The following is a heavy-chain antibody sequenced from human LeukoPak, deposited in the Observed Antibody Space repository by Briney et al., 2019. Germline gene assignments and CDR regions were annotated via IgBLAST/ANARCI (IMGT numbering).Heavy chain of an antibody. Sequence: GGSLRLSCAAYGFTFSDFAMSWVRQAPGKGLQWVSSITSTGSNTYYTDSVKGRFTISRDNSKNTLYLQVNRLRAEDTAVFYCARDIQGSFNYWGQGTLVTVSS. CDR1: GFTFSDFA. CDR3: ARDIQGSFNY. CDR2: ITSTGSNT. J-gene: IGHJ4*02. V-gene: IGHV3-23*01.